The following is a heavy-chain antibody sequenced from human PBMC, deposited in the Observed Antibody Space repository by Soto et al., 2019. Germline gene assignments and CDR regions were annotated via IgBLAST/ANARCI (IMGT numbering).Heavy chain of an antibody. CDR2: ITSASDYI. D-gene: IGHD3-9*01. CDR3: ARVGTGSSTPLDI. J-gene: IGHJ3*02. CDR1: GFMFTKST. V-gene: IGHV3-21*01. Sequence: GSPRLSCVASGFMFTKSTMNWVRQAPGKGLEWVSSITSASDYIFYADSVKGRFTISRDNANNSLYLQMNSLRAEDTAVYYCARVGTGSSTPLDIWGQGTMVTVSS.